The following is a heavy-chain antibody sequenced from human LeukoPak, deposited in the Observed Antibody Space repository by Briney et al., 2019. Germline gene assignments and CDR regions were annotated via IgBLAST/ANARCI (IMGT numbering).Heavy chain of an antibody. Sequence: GESLKISCKGSGYSFTNYWIAWVRQMPGKGLEWMGIIYPDDSDTRYSPSFQGQVTMSADKSITTAYLQWSSLKASDTAMYYCARYMNWGLRDAFAIWGQGTMVTVSS. CDR1: GYSFTNYW. D-gene: IGHD7-27*01. CDR2: IYPDDSDT. V-gene: IGHV5-51*01. J-gene: IGHJ3*02. CDR3: ARYMNWGLRDAFAI.